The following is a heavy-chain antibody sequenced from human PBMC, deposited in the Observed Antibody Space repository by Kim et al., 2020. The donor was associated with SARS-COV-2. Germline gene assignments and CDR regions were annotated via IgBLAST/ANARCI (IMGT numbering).Heavy chain of an antibody. CDR1: GGSISSYY. CDR3: ARAGSRYSQP. D-gene: IGHD2-21*01. CDR2: IYYSGST. J-gene: IGHJ4*02. Sequence: SETLSLTCTVSGGSISSYYWSWIRQPPGKGLEWIGYIYYSGSTTYNPTLKSRVTISVDTPKNQFSLKLSSVTAAATAVYNCARAGSRYSQPWGQGTLVT. V-gene: IGHV4-59*13.